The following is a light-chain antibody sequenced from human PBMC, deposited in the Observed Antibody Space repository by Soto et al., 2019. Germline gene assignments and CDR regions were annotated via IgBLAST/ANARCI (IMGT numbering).Light chain of an antibody. CDR3: QQRAIWRGVT. J-gene: IGKJ3*01. CDR1: QSISNS. V-gene: IGKV3-11*01. Sequence: EIVLTQSPATLSLSPGERSTLSCMAIQSISNSLAWYQQKPCQAPSLLIFDASKRATGIPASFSGSGSGTDFTLTITSLEHDDFAVYYCQQRAIWRGVTFGPGTKVDIK. CDR2: DAS.